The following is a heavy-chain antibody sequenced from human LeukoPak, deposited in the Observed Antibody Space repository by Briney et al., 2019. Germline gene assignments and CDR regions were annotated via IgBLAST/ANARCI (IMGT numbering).Heavy chain of an antibody. CDR1: GFTFSSYS. Sequence: LSGGSLRLSCAASGFTFSSYSMNWVRQAPGKGLEWVSYISSSSSTIYYADSVKGRFTISRDNAKTSLYQQMNSLKAEDTAVYYCATDPLDYYDSSGYYDYWGQGTLVTVSS. J-gene: IGHJ4*02. CDR3: ATDPLDYYDSSGYYDY. V-gene: IGHV3-48*01. CDR2: ISSSSSTI. D-gene: IGHD3-22*01.